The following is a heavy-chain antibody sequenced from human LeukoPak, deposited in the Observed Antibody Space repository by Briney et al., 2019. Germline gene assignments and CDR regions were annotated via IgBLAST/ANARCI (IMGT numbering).Heavy chain of an antibody. Sequence: GSSVKVSCKASGYTFTGYYMHWVRQAPGQGLEWMGWINPNSGGTNYAQKFQGRVTMTRDTSISTAYMELSRLRSDDTAVYYCARASDAYCGGDCYFYYWGQGTLVTVSS. CDR1: GYTFTGYY. D-gene: IGHD2-21*02. J-gene: IGHJ4*02. V-gene: IGHV1-2*02. CDR2: INPNSGGT. CDR3: ARASDAYCGGDCYFYY.